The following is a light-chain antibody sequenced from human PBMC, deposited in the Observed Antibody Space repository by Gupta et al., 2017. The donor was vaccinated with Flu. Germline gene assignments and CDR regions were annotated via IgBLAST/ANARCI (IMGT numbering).Light chain of an antibody. CDR2: RND. V-gene: IGLV1-47*01. J-gene: IGLJ2*01. CDR3: ASWDDSPSAHEV. CDR1: SSNIGSNF. Sequence: QSVLTPPPSASGTPGQRVTISCSGSSSNIGSNFVYWYQQFPGTAPKLLIYRNDQRPSGVPDRISGSKSGTSASLAISGLRSEDEAEYFCASWDDSPSAHEVFGGGTKLTVL.